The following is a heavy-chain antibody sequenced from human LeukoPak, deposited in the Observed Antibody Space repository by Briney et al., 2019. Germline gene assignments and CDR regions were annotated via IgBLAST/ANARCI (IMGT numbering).Heavy chain of an antibody. J-gene: IGHJ4*02. Sequence: SGGSLRLSCAASGFTFSTHGMHWVRQAPGKGLEWVAFIQYDGTNKYYADSVKGRFTISRDNSKNTLYLQMNSLRAEDTALYFCAKDKGIAAGSNWGQGILVTVSS. CDR2: IQYDGTNK. V-gene: IGHV3-30*02. D-gene: IGHD6-13*01. CDR3: AKDKGIAAGSN. CDR1: GFTFSTHG.